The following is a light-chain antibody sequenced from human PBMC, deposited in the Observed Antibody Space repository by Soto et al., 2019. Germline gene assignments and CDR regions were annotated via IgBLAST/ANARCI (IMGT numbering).Light chain of an antibody. J-gene: IGKJ1*01. CDR2: GAS. CDR3: QQYVNSPPSRT. V-gene: IGKV3-20*01. Sequence: ETVLTQSPGTLSLSPGERATLFCRASRSVSSRYLAWYQQKPGQAPRLLIYGASSRATGIPDRFSGSGSGTDFTLTISRLEPEDFAVYYCQQYVNSPPSRTFGQGTKVEIK. CDR1: RSVSSRY.